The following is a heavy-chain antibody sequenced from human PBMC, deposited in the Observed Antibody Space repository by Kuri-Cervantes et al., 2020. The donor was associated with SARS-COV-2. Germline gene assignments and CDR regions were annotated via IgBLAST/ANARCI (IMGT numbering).Heavy chain of an antibody. CDR3: ATVTPDIVVVPAAIPGAFDI. CDR2: ISGSGGSI. V-gene: IGHV3-23*01. J-gene: IGHJ3*02. D-gene: IGHD2-2*02. Sequence: GGSLRLSCAASGFTFTTYAMRWVRQAPRKGLEWVSGISGSGGSIYYADSVKGRCAISRDNSKNTLYLQMNSLRAEDTAVYYCATVTPDIVVVPAAIPGAFDIWGQGTMVTVSS. CDR1: GFTFTTYA.